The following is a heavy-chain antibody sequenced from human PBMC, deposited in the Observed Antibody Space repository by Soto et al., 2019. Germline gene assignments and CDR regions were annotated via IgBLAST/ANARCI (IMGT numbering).Heavy chain of an antibody. CDR2: IHYSGTT. V-gene: IGHV4-59*01. D-gene: IGHD6-13*01. Sequence: SETLSLTCTVSGGSMRNYFWTWIRQPPGKGLEWIGYIHYSGTTSFFPSYNPSLRSRVTISEDTSRNQFSLKLLSVTTADTAVYFCXAGEASSRNLAPYYLDFWGQGTLVTVSS. CDR3: XAGEASSRNLAPYYLDF. CDR1: GGSMRNYF. J-gene: IGHJ4*02.